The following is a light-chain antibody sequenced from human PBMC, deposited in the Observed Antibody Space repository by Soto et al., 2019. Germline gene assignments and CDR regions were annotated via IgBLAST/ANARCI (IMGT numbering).Light chain of an antibody. CDR1: SGHSSYA. J-gene: IGLJ2*01. Sequence: QPVLTQSPSASASLGASVKLTCTLSSGHSSYAIAWHQQQPEKGPRYLMNLNSDGSHSKGDGIPDRFSGSSSGAERYLTISSLQSEDEADYYCQTWGTGILVVGGGTKLTV. CDR3: QTWGTGILV. CDR2: LNSDGSH. V-gene: IGLV4-69*01.